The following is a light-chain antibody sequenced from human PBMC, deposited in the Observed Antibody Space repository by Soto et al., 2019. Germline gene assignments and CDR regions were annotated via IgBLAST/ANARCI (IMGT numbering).Light chain of an antibody. V-gene: IGKV3-20*01. CDR2: GXX. CDR1: QSVSNNY. CDR3: QQYGSSRWT. J-gene: IGKJ1*01. Sequence: EIVLTQSPGTLSLSPGERATLSCRASQSVSNNYLAWYQQKPGQXPXXXXXGXXXRXTGXXXXFSGSGSGPEFSLTIGKLGPEDLAVYLCQQYGSSRWTCGQGSKGDSK.